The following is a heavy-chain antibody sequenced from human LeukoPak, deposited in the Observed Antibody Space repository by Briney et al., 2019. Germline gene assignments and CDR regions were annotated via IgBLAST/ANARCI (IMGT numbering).Heavy chain of an antibody. CDR2: IKRKTDGGTT. J-gene: IGHJ4*02. V-gene: IGHV3-15*01. D-gene: IGHD3-16*01. CDR3: TTDFPRMI. Sequence: GGSLRLSCAASGFTFSNAWMSWVRQAPGKGLEWVGRIKRKTDGGTTDYAAPVKGRFTISRDDSKNTLYLQMNSLKTEDTAVYYCTTDFPRMIWGQAALVTVSS. CDR1: GFTFSNAW.